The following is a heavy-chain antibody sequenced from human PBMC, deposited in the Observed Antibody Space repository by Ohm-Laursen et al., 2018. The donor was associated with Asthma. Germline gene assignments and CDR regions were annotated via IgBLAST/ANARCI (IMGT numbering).Heavy chain of an antibody. J-gene: IGHJ4*02. V-gene: IGHV3-30*03. CDR2: ILYDGSYK. CDR3: ARDEIGFCSGGSCYPRY. Sequence: SLRLSCTASGFTFSSYAMSWVRQPPGKGLEWVGVILYDGSYKYYADSVKGRFTISRDNSKNTLYLQMNSLRAEDTAVYYCARDEIGFCSGGSCYPRYWGQGTLVIVSS. CDR1: GFTFSSYA. D-gene: IGHD2-15*01.